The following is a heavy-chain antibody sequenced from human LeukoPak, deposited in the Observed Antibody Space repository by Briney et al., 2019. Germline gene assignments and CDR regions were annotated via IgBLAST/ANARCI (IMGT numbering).Heavy chain of an antibody. CDR2: IKQDGSEK. Sequence: GGSLRLSCAASGFTFSSYWMSWVRQAPGKGLEWVASIKQDGSEKYYADSVKGRFTISRDNAKNSLYLQMNSLRAEDTAVYYCARDWRHDNWNDGFFDYWGQGTLVTVSS. V-gene: IGHV3-7*01. CDR1: GFTFSSYW. CDR3: ARDWRHDNWNDGFFDY. J-gene: IGHJ4*02. D-gene: IGHD1-20*01.